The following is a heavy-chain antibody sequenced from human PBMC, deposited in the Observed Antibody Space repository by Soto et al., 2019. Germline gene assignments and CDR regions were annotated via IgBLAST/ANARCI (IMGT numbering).Heavy chain of an antibody. CDR2: IVVGSGNT. CDR1: GFTFTSSA. V-gene: IGHV1-58*01. J-gene: IGHJ4*02. CDR3: AAGPTYNWPQYYSDY. D-gene: IGHD1-20*01. Sequence: SVKFACNSSGFTFTSSAGQWVRQARGQRLEWIGWIVVGSGNTNYAQKFQERVTITRDMSTSTAYMELSSLRSEDTAVYYCAAGPTYNWPQYYSDYCGKGTRGTVS.